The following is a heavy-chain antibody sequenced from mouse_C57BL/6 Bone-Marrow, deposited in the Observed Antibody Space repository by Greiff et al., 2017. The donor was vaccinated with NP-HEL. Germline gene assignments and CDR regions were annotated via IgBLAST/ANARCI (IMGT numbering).Heavy chain of an antibody. CDR3: ARRRDYGGFAY. CDR1: GYTFTSYW. V-gene: IGHV1-59*01. J-gene: IGHJ3*01. D-gene: IGHD2-4*01. Sequence: QVQLQQPGAELVRPGTSVKLSCKASGYTFTSYWMHWVKQRPGQGLEWIGVIDPFDSYTNYNQKFKGKATLTVDTSSSTAYMQLSSLTSEDSAVYYCARRRDYGGFAYWGQGTLVTVSA. CDR2: IDPFDSYT.